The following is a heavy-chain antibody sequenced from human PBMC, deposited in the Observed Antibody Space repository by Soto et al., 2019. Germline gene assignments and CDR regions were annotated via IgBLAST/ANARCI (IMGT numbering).Heavy chain of an antibody. V-gene: IGHV3-7*01. CDR1: GFTFSSYW. J-gene: IGHJ4*02. D-gene: IGHD3-3*01. CDR2: IKQDGSEK. CDR3: ARDKRDLRFLEWSYYFDF. Sequence: GGSLRLSCAASGFTFSSYWMSWVRQAPGKGLEWVANIKQDGSEKYYADSVKGRFTISRDNSKNTLYLQMNSLRAEDTAVYYCARDKRDLRFLEWSYYFDFWGQGTLVTVS.